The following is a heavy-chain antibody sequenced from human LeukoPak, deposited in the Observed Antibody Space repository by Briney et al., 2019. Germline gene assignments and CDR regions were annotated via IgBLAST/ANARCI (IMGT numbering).Heavy chain of an antibody. D-gene: IGHD3-3*01. J-gene: IGHJ6*02. CDR2: INHSGST. CDR1: GGSFSGYY. CDR3: ARGQLLRFLEWLPDKYYYYYGMDV. Sequence: PSETLSLTCAVYGGSFSGYYWSWIRQPPGEGLEWIGEINHSGSTNYNPSLKSRVTISVDTSKNQFSLKLSSVTAADTAVYYCARGQLLRFLEWLPDKYYYYYGMDVWGQGTTVTVSS. V-gene: IGHV4-34*01.